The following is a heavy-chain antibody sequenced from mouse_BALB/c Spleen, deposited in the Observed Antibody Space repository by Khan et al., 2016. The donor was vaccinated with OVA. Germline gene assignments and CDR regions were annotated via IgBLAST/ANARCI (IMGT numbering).Heavy chain of an antibody. CDR2: VSSGSATI. J-gene: IGHJ1*01. CDR1: GFTFSHFG. CDR3: ARSRITTGYFDV. Sequence: EVELVESGGGLVQPGGSRKLSCAASGFTFSHFGMHWVRQAPEKGLEWVAYVSSGSATIYYADTMKGRFTISRDNPKNTLFLHMTSLRSEDTAMYYCARSRITTGYFDVWGAGTTVTVSS. D-gene: IGHD2-4*01. V-gene: IGHV5-17*02.